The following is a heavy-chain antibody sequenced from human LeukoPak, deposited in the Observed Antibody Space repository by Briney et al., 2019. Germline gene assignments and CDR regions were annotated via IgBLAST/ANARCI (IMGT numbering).Heavy chain of an antibody. CDR2: ILVGGST. CDR3: AKADNWGSGYYFDY. CDR1: GFTFSSYA. V-gene: IGHV3-23*01. J-gene: IGHJ4*02. Sequence: GGSLRLSCAASGFTFSSYAMGWVRQAPGKGLEWVSSILVGGSTYYADSVKGRFTISRDDSKSTLYLQMNSLRVDDTTLYYCAKADNWGSGYYFDYWGQGTLVTVSS. D-gene: IGHD7-27*01.